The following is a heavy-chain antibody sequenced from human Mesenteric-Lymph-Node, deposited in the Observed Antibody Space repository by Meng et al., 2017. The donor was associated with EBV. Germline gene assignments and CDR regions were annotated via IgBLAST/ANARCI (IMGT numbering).Heavy chain of an antibody. J-gene: IGHJ4*02. Sequence: QVQRVQSGAEVKKPGASVKVSCKASGYIFTSYYLHWVRPAPGQGPEWMGLINPSGGGTLYAQKFQGRVTMTRDTSTSTVYMELSSLRSEDTATYFCARRLVSTGPLSHWGQGTLVTVSS. CDR3: ARRLVSTGPLSH. V-gene: IGHV1-46*01. CDR1: GYIFTSYY. CDR2: INPSGGGT. D-gene: IGHD2-8*02.